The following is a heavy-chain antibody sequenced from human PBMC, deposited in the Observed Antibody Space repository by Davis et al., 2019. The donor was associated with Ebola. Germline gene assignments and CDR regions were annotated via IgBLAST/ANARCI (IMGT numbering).Heavy chain of an antibody. CDR3: ARHRGDVVFGPYDY. Sequence: MPSETLSLTCTVSGGSVSSGGYYWNWLRQSPGKGLEWIGYIYYSGSTDYSPSLRGRVTISLDTSKNQFSLWLTSVTAADTAVYYCARHRGDVVFGPYDYWGQGTLVTVSS. D-gene: IGHD3-16*01. V-gene: IGHV4-61*08. CDR1: GGSVSSGGYY. CDR2: IYYSGST. J-gene: IGHJ4*02.